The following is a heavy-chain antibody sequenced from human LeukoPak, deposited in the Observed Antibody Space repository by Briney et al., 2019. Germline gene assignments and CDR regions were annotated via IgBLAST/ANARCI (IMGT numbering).Heavy chain of an antibody. CDR3: VRRVNSGTYYYFDY. CDR1: DFTFSNYW. V-gene: IGHV3-74*01. CDR2: INGDGSYT. Sequence: GGYLRLYCAASDFTFSNYWMNWVRQAPGKGLVWVSLINGDGSYTNYADSVKGRFTISRDDAKNTLYLQMNSLRAEDTAVYYCVRRVNSGTYYYFDYWGQGTLVTVSS. D-gene: IGHD1-26*01. J-gene: IGHJ4*02.